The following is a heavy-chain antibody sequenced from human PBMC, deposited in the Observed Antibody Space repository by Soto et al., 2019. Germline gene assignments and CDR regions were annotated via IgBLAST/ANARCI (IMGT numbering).Heavy chain of an antibody. CDR2: LHSTGAT. J-gene: IGHJ5*02. CDR1: GGSINNYW. CDR3: VRDVPAAGTDWFDP. D-gene: IGHD6-13*01. V-gene: IGHV4-4*07. Sequence: QVQLQESGPGLVKPSETLSLTCTVSGGSINNYWWSWIRQAADKRLEWIGRLHSTGATNYNLSLRSRVTMSVDKSKNQFSLNLASVTAADTAVYYCVRDVPAAGTDWFDPWGQGTLVTVSS.